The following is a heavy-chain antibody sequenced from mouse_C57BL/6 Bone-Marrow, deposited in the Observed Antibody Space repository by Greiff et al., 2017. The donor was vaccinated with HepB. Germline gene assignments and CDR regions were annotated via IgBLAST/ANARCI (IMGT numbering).Heavy chain of an antibody. D-gene: IGHD2-5*01. Sequence: VKLQESGPGLVQPSQSLSITCTVSGFSLTSYGVHWVRQSPGKGLEWLGVIWSGGSTDYNAAFISRLSISKDNSKSQVFFKMNSLQADDTAIYYCAGGNYSNYRYFDVWGTGTTVTVSS. CDR2: IWSGGST. J-gene: IGHJ1*03. CDR1: GFSLTSYG. CDR3: AGGNYSNYRYFDV. V-gene: IGHV2-2*01.